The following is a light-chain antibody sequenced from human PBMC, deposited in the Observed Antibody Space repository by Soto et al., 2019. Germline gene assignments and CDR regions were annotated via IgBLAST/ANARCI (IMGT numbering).Light chain of an antibody. V-gene: IGLV2-23*02. J-gene: IGLJ3*02. CDR2: EVT. Sequence: QSALTQPASVSGSPGQSITISCTGTSSDVGRRNLVSWYQQHPGKAPKLIIYEVTKWPSGVSNRFSGSKSGNTASLTIFGLQAEDEADYYCCSYAGSYTWVFGGGTKLTVL. CDR3: CSYAGSYTWV. CDR1: SSDVGRRNL.